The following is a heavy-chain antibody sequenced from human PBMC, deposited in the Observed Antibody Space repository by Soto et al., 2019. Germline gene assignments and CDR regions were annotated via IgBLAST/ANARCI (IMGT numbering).Heavy chain of an antibody. V-gene: IGHV1-8*01. Sequence: SVKVSCQDSGFNLLNYGFNWVPQAAGQRLERVGWMNPKNGHAGFSQKFRGRIKEARNTRISTANLELSSLGSDDSAVYFCARRKERSGPYYLDLWGQGTQVTVSS. CDR2: MNPKNGHA. CDR3: ARRKERSGPYYLDL. D-gene: IGHD6-25*01. CDR1: GFNLLNYG. J-gene: IGHJ4*02.